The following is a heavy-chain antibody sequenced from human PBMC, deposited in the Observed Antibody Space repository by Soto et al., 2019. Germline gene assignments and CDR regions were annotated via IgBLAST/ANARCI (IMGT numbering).Heavy chain of an antibody. CDR2: IYYSGST. Sequence: QVQLQESGPGLVKPSETLSLTCTVSGGSISSYYCGWIRQPPGKGLEWIGYIYYSGSTNYNPSLKGRVTMPLETSKNPVALGLGSGSAAATAVYYRASMRIILAGYPGPFDGRGQGTPGTVSS. J-gene: IGHJ4*02. CDR3: ASMRIILAGYPGPFDG. D-gene: IGHD3-9*01. CDR1: GGSISSYY. V-gene: IGHV4-59*01.